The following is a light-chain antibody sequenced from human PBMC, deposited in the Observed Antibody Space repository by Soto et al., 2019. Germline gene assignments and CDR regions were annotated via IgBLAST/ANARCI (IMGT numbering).Light chain of an antibody. CDR1: PTARSY. J-gene: IGKJ4*01. V-gene: IGKV3-11*01. Sequence: EIVLTQSPATLSLSPGERATLSCRASPTARSYLAWYQQKPGQAPRLLIYDVSNRATGVPARFSGSGSETDFSLTISSLEPEDFAVYYRQQRSNWPLTFGGGTRVEIK. CDR3: QQRSNWPLT. CDR2: DVS.